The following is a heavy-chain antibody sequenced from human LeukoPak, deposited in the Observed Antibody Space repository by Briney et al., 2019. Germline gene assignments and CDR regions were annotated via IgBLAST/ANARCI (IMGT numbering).Heavy chain of an antibody. Sequence: ASVKVSCKASGYTFTSYDINWVRQATGQGLEWMGWMNPNSGNTSYAQKFQGRVTMTRNTSISTAYMELSSLRSEDTAVYYCARVLSRRGWHYDAFDIWGQGTMVTVSS. CDR2: MNPNSGNT. J-gene: IGHJ3*02. D-gene: IGHD6-19*01. V-gene: IGHV1-8*01. CDR3: ARVLSRRGWHYDAFDI. CDR1: GYTFTSYD.